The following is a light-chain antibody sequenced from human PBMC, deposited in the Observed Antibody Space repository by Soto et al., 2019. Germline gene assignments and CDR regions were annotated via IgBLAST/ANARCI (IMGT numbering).Light chain of an antibody. V-gene: IGKV3-20*01. Sequence: TQAAGTLCLALGGRPILSKRIVQSVTSIYLAWYQQKPGQAPRLLIYGTSFRASGIPDRFLGTSTGPHSTYVFGRLEPEDPPVYSFRQYGRSPLTCGGGTKVDIK. CDR1: QSVTSIY. CDR2: GTS. J-gene: IGKJ4*01. CDR3: RQYGRSPLT.